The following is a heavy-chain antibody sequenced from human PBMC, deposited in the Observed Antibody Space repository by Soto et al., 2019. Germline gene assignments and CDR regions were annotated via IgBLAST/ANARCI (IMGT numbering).Heavy chain of an antibody. CDR3: ARSLTTVVTMDV. J-gene: IGHJ6*02. CDR2: IYYSGST. CDR1: GGSISSGGYY. Sequence: SETLSLTCTVSGGSISSGGYYWSWIRQHPGKGLEWIGYIYYSGSTYYNPSLKSRVTISVDTSKNQFSLKLSSVTAADTAVYYCARSLTTVVTMDVSGQGTTVTVSS. V-gene: IGHV4-31*03. D-gene: IGHD4-17*01.